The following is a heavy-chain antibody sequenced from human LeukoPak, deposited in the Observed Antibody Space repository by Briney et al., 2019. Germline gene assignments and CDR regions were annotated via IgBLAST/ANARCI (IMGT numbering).Heavy chain of an antibody. Sequence: GASVKVSCKASGYTFVSYGLSWVRQAPGQGLEWMGWISVSNGKTKYAQKVQGRVSMTTDTSTSTGYMELRSLRSDDTAVYYCARVANDDILTNCPIYYYGMDVWGQGTTVTVSS. CDR3: ARVANDDILTNCPIYYYGMDV. CDR1: GYTFVSYG. D-gene: IGHD3-9*01. J-gene: IGHJ6*02. CDR2: ISVSNGKT. V-gene: IGHV1-18*01.